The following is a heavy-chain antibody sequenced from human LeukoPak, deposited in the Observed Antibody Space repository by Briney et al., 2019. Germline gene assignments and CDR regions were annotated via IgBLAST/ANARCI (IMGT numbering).Heavy chain of an antibody. D-gene: IGHD1-26*01. CDR1: GFTFSSYW. V-gene: IGHV3-7*01. CDR2: IKQDGSEK. Sequence: PGGSLGLSCAASGFTFSSYWMSWVRQAPGKGLEWVANIKQDGSEKYYVDSVKGRFTISRDNAKNSLYLQMNSLRAEDTAVYYCARFVRIVGASPDDAFDIWGQGTMVTVSS. CDR3: ARFVRIVGASPDDAFDI. J-gene: IGHJ3*02.